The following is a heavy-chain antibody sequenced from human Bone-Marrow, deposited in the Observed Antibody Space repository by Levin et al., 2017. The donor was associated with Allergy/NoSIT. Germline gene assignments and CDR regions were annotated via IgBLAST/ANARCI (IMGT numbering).Heavy chain of an antibody. CDR1: GFTFSSSG. CDR2: ILHDGSNI. J-gene: IGHJ4*02. Sequence: GESLKISCAASGFTFSSSGMHWVRRAPGKGLEWVAVILHDGSNIYYRDSVKGRFTISRDNSKNTLYLQMNSLRVEDTAVYYCARHLYYSGWLFFDYWGQGTPVTVSS. D-gene: IGHD6-19*01. V-gene: IGHV3-33*01. CDR3: ARHLYYSGWLFFDY.